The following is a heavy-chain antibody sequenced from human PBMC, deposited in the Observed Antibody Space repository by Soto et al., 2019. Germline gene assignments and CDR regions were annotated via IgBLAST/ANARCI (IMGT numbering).Heavy chain of an antibody. J-gene: IGHJ4*02. D-gene: IGHD1-26*01. Sequence: QVQLVESGGGVVQPGGSLRLSCTASGFTFHEYGMQWVRQVPGKGLEWVATIWFDGNNKYYADSVKGRFTISRDNSKNTQYLQMSSLRAEDTAVYYCARDGVGATRFFGYLDYWSQGTLVTVSS. CDR1: GFTFHEYG. V-gene: IGHV3-33*01. CDR2: IWFDGNNK. CDR3: ARDGVGATRFFGYLDY.